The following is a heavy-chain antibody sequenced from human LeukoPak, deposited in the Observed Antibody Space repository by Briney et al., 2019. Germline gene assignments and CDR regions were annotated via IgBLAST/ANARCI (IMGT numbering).Heavy chain of an antibody. CDR2: TSYWSKWYN. CDR1: GDSVSPNSVA. CDR3: AREAEITRFDY. Sequence: SQTLSLTRAFSGDSVSPNSVAWNWIRQSPSRVLEWLGSTSYWSKWYNDYAVSETSRITITPDTSKNQFSLQLNSVTPEDTAVYYCAREAEITRFDYWGQGTLVTVSS. V-gene: IGHV6-1*01. J-gene: IGHJ4*02. D-gene: IGHD5-24*01.